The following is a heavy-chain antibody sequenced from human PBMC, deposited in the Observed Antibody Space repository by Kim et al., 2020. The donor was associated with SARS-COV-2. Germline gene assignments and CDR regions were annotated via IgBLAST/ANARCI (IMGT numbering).Heavy chain of an antibody. Sequence: GGSLRLSCAASGFTFSSYAMHWVRQAPGKGLEWVAVISYDGSNKYYADSVKGRFTISRDNSKNTLYLQMNSLRAEDTAVYYCARTGTTHYYYYGMDVWGQGTTVTVS. CDR2: ISYDGSNK. V-gene: IGHV3-30-3*01. D-gene: IGHD1-7*01. J-gene: IGHJ6*02. CDR1: GFTFSSYA. CDR3: ARTGTTHYYYYGMDV.